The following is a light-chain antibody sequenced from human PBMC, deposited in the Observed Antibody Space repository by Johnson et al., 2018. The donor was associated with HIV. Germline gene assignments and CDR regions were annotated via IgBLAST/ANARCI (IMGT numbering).Light chain of an antibody. CDR3: GTWDSSLSAFYV. CDR2: DNH. CDR1: SSNIGNNY. J-gene: IGLJ1*01. Sequence: QPVLTQPPSVSAAPGQKVTIPCSGSSSNIGNNYASWYQQVPGTAPKLLIYDNHKRPSGIPDRFSGSKSGTSATLGITGLQTGDEADYYCGTWDSSLSAFYVFGTGTKVTVL. V-gene: IGLV1-51*01.